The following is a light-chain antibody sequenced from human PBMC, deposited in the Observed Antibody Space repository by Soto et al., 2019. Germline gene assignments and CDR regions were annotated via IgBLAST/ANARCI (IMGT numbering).Light chain of an antibody. V-gene: IGLV2-14*01. CDR2: EVS. J-gene: IGLJ1*01. Sequence: QSVLTQPASGSGSPGQSITISCTGTSSDVGGYNYVSWYQQHPGKAPKLMIYEVSNRPSGVSNRFSGSKSGNTASLTISGLQAEDEADYYCSSYTSSSTPCVFGTGTKVTVL. CDR1: SSDVGGYNY. CDR3: SSYTSSSTPCV.